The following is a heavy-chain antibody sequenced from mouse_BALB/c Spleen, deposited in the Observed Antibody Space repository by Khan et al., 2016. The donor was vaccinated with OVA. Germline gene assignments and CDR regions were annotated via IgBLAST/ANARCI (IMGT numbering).Heavy chain of an antibody. V-gene: IGHV2-2*02. CDR1: GFSLNNYS. CDR3: ARRGNDYGRGALFAY. Sequence: VQLQESGPGLVQPSQSLSITCTVSGFSLNNYSIHWVRQSPGKGLEWLGVIWSAGSTDYNAAFISRLTINKDNSRSQVFFKMNSLQPNDTAIYYGARRGNDYGRGALFAYWGQGTLVTVSA. D-gene: IGHD2-4*01. CDR2: IWSAGST. J-gene: IGHJ3*01.